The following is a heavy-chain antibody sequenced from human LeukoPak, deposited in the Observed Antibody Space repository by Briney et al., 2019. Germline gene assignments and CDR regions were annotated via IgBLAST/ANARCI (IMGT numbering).Heavy chain of an antibody. CDR3: ARQKNPEGGYSSVTDAFDI. Sequence: SETLSLTCAVSGDSIRSGYYWGWIRQPPGKGLEWIGSIYYSGTTHYNPSLKSRVTISVDTSKNQFSLTLSSVTAADTAVYYCARQKNPEGGYSSVTDAFDIWGQGTMVTVSS. D-gene: IGHD5-18*01. V-gene: IGHV4-38-2*01. CDR1: GDSIRSGYY. J-gene: IGHJ3*02. CDR2: IYYSGTT.